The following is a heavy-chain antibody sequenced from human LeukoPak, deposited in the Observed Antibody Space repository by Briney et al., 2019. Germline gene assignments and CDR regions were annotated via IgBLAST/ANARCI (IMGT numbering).Heavy chain of an antibody. J-gene: IGHJ4*02. CDR3: AKEKTTVKTPGIDY. Sequence: GGSLILSCAASGFTFSSYAMSWVRQAPGKGLEWVSAIDNRGVTTYYADSVKGRFTISRDNSKDTLYLQMNSLRAEDTAVYYCAKEKTTVKTPGIDYWGQGTLVTVSS. V-gene: IGHV3-23*01. D-gene: IGHD4-23*01. CDR2: IDNRGVTT. CDR1: GFTFSSYA.